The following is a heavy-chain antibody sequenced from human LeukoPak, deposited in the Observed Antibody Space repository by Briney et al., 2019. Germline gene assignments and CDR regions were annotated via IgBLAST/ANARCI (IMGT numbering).Heavy chain of an antibody. J-gene: IGHJ4*02. D-gene: IGHD5-24*01. CDR2: INHSGST. CDR3: ARKEVATTSYFDY. V-gene: IGHV4-34*01. CDR1: GGSFSGYY. Sequence: PSETLSLTCAVYGGSFSGYYWSWIRQPPGKGLEWIGEINHSGSTNYNPSLKSRVTISVDTSKNQFSLKLSSVTAADTAVYYCARKEVATTSYFDYWGQGTLVTVSS.